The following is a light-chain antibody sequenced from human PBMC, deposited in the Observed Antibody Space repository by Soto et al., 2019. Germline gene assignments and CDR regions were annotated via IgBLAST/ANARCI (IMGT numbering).Light chain of an antibody. Sequence: DIQMTQSPSSVSASVGDRVTITCRASQGISSRVAWYQQKPGKAPNLLIHAASSLQSGVPSRFSGSGSETDFTLTIGSLQPEDFATYYCQQSNSFPLTFGGGTKVEIK. V-gene: IGKV1-12*01. J-gene: IGKJ4*01. CDR3: QQSNSFPLT. CDR2: AAS. CDR1: QGISSR.